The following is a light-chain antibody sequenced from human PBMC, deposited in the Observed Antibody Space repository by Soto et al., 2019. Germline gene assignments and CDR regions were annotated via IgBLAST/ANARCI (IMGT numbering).Light chain of an antibody. CDR3: RQYCDSLYS. CDR2: GAS. Sequence: EIVLTQSPGTLSLSLGERATLSCRASQSVSSTYLAWYQQKPGQAPRLLIYGASSRATGIPDRFSGSGSGTDFTLTISRLEPEDVAVYYCRQYCDSLYSFAQGTKLES. CDR1: QSVSSTY. J-gene: IGKJ2*01. V-gene: IGKV3-20*01.